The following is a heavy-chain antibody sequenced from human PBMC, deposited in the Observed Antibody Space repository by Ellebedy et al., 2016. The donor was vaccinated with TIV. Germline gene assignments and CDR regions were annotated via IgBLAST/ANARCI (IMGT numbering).Heavy chain of an antibody. CDR1: GYTFISYT. CDR2: INAGNGNT. J-gene: IGHJ6*02. D-gene: IGHD2-15*01. Sequence: AASVKVSCKASGYTFISYTMHWVRQAPGQRLEWMGWINAGNGNTKYSQKFQGRVTFTRDTSASTAYMELRSLRSEDTAVYYCARDACRTFSGGRCYSHYYGMDVWGQGTTVTVSS. V-gene: IGHV1-3*01. CDR3: ARDACRTFSGGRCYSHYYGMDV.